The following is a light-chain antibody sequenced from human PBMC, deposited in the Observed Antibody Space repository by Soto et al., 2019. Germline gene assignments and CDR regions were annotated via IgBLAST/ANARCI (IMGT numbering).Light chain of an antibody. Sequence: IQLTQSPSSLSASVGDRVTITCRASQGISSYLAWYQQKPGKAPKLLIHAASTLQSGFPSRFSGSGSGTDFTLTISRLQPEDFATYDCQQLNSYPFTFGPGIKVDIK. V-gene: IGKV1-9*01. CDR2: AAS. J-gene: IGKJ3*01. CDR3: QQLNSYPFT. CDR1: QGISSY.